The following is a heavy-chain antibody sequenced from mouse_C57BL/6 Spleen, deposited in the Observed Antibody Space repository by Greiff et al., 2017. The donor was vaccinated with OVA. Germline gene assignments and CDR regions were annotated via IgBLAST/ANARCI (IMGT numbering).Heavy chain of an antibody. CDR2: IDPEDGDT. J-gene: IGHJ4*01. Sequence: VQLQQSGAELVRPGASVKLSCTASGFNIKDYYMHWVKQRPEQGLEWIGRIDPEDGDTEYAPKFQGKATMTADTSSNTAYLQLSSLTSEDTAVYYCTTLGGRYSDAMDYWGQGTSVTVSS. CDR3: TTLGGRYSDAMDY. CDR1: GFNIKDYY. V-gene: IGHV14-1*01. D-gene: IGHD1-1*01.